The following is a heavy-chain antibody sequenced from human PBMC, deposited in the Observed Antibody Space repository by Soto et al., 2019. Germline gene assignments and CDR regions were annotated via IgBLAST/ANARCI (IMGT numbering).Heavy chain of an antibody. CDR3: ARKPGYYDILTGYSTYYFDY. J-gene: IGHJ4*02. V-gene: IGHV4-59*08. Sequence: PSETLSLTCTVSGGSISSYYWNWIRQPPGKGLEWIGYIYYRGNTNYNPSLKSRVTISVDTSKNQFSLKLSSVTAADTAVYYCARKPGYYDILTGYSTYYFDYGGQGTPVTVSS. CDR1: GGSISSYY. CDR2: IYYRGNT. D-gene: IGHD3-9*01.